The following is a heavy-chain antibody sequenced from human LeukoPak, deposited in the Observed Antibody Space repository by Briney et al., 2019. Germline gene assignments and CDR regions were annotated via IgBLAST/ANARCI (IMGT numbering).Heavy chain of an antibody. CDR1: GISFGSYW. CDR2: IGQDGTET. D-gene: IGHD3-22*01. V-gene: IGHV3-7*01. CDR3: AIPSSYDGSRYYHAY. J-gene: IGHJ4*02. Sequence: PGGSLRLSCAASGISFGSYWVTWVRQAPGKGLEWVANIGQDGTETVYVGSVKGRFTISRDNARKLLFLQMNSLRADDTAVYCCAIPSSYDGSRYYHAYWGQGTLVSVSS.